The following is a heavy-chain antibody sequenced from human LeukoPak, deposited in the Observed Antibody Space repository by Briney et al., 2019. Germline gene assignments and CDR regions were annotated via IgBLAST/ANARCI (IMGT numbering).Heavy chain of an antibody. V-gene: IGHV3-48*03. J-gene: IGHJ4*02. CDR3: ARDLGYSSGPNY. CDR1: GFTFSSYE. D-gene: IGHD6-19*01. Sequence: GGSLRLSCAASGFTFSSYEMNWLRQAPGKGLEGVSYISTTGSSIYYADSVKGRFTISRDNVKNLLYLQMNSLRAEDTAVYYCARDLGYSSGPNYWGQGTRVTVSS. CDR2: ISTTGSSI.